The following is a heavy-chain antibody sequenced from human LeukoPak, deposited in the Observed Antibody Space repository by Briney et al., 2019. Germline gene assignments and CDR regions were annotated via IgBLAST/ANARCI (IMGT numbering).Heavy chain of an antibody. CDR2: INTNTGNP. Sequence: ASVKVSCKASGYIFTSYAMNWVRQAPGQGLEWMGWINTNTGNPTYAQGFTGRFVFSLDTSVSTAYLQISNLKAEDTAVYYCARDGDGSGSYYNYYYMDVWGKGTTVTVSS. V-gene: IGHV7-4-1*02. CDR3: ARDGDGSGSYYNYYYMDV. J-gene: IGHJ6*03. D-gene: IGHD3-10*01. CDR1: GYIFTSYA.